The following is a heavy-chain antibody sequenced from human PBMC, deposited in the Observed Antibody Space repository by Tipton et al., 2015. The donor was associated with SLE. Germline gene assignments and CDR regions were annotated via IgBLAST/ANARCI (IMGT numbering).Heavy chain of an antibody. D-gene: IGHD3-9*01. CDR1: GGSFSGYY. CDR2: INHSGST. J-gene: IGHJ4*02. V-gene: IGHV4-34*01. Sequence: TLSLTCAVYGGSFSGYYWSWIRQPPGKGLEWIGEINHSGSTTYNPSLKSRVTISIDMSKNQFSLKLRSVTAADTAVYYCARGTSSDILTGPFDSWGQGTLVTVSS. CDR3: ARGTSSDILTGPFDS.